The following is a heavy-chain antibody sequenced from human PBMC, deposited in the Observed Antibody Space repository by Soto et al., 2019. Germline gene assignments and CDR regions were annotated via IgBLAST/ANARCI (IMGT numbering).Heavy chain of an antibody. V-gene: IGHV4-59*08. CDR2: IYYSGST. Sequence: QVQLQESGPGLVKPSETLSLTCTVSGGSISSYYWNWIRQPPGKGLEWIGYIYYSGSTNYNPSLNSRVTISLDTSKNQFSLKLTSVTAADTAVYYCARLACSGGSCHFDYWGQGTLVTVSS. CDR3: ARLACSGGSCHFDY. D-gene: IGHD2-15*01. J-gene: IGHJ4*02. CDR1: GGSISSYY.